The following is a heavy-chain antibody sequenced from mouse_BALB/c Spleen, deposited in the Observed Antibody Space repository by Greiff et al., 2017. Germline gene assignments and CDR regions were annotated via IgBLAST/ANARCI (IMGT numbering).Heavy chain of an antibody. CDR3: ARGGVRDAMDY. Sequence: EVQLVESGGGLVKPGGSLKLSCAASGFAFSSYDMSWVRQTPEKRLEWVAYISSGGGSTYYPDTVKGRFTISRDNAKNTLYLQMSSLKSEDTAMYYCARGGVRDAMDYWGQGTSVTVSS. J-gene: IGHJ4*01. CDR1: GFAFSSYD. D-gene: IGHD2-14*01. V-gene: IGHV5-12-1*01. CDR2: ISSGGGST.